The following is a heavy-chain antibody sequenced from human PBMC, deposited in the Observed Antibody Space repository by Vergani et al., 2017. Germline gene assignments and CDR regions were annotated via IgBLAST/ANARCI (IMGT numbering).Heavy chain of an antibody. V-gene: IGHV1-24*01. CDR1: GYTLTELS. CDR3: ATASDTLLVLTITAAVSAFDI. CDR2: FDPEDGET. D-gene: IGHD6-13*01. Sequence: QVQLVQSWAEVKKPGASVKVSCKVSGYTLTELSMHWVRQAPGKGLEWMGGFDPEDGETIYAQKFQGRVTMTEDTSTDTAYMELSSLRSEDTAVYYCATASDTLLVLTITAAVSAFDIWGQGTMVTVSS. J-gene: IGHJ3*02.